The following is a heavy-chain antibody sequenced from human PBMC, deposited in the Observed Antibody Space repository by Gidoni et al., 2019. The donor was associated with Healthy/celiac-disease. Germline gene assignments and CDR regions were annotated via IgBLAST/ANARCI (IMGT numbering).Heavy chain of an antibody. J-gene: IGHJ6*02. D-gene: IGHD2-21*02. Sequence: QVQLVQSGAEVKKPGSSVKVSRKASGGTFSSYAISWVRQAPGQGLEWMGGIIPIFGTATYAQKFQGRVTITADESTSTAYMELSSLRSEDTAVYYCARRDPVSCGGDRQNNLPYYGMDVWGQGTTVTVSS. CDR2: IIPIFGTA. V-gene: IGHV1-69*01. CDR1: GGTFSSYA. CDR3: ARRDPVSCGGDRQNNLPYYGMDV.